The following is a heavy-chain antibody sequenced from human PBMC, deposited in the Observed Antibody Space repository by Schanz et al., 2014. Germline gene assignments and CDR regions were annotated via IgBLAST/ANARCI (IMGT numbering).Heavy chain of an antibody. Sequence: EVHLLESGGGLVPPGGSLRLSCAASGFTFSAYAMTWVRQIPGKGLEWVSAISASGGTTYYADSVKGRFTISRDNSKNALYLQLGSLSAEDTAVYFCARDNRYYLFDYWGQGALVTVSS. V-gene: IGHV3-23*01. CDR3: ARDNRYYLFDY. J-gene: IGHJ4*02. CDR1: GFTFSAYA. CDR2: ISASGGTT. D-gene: IGHD3-16*02.